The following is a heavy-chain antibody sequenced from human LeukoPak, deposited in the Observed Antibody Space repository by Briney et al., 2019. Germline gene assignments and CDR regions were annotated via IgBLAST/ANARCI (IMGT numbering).Heavy chain of an antibody. J-gene: IGHJ4*02. V-gene: IGHV3-33*03. D-gene: IGHD1-26*01. CDR3: AGAISKGAGIDS. Sequence: GGSLRLSCAPSGFTFDKYAIHWVRKAPGKGLEGVAVIWHDGSRTHYADSLRGRFTISRDNSKDTAFLQMNSLTVEDTATYYCAGAISKGAGIDSWGQGTLVTVSS. CDR2: IWHDGSRT. CDR1: GFTFDKYA.